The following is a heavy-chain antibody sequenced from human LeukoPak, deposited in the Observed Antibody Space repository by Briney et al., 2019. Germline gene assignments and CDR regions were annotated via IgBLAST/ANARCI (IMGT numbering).Heavy chain of an antibody. CDR3: ARDRPRYCSSTSCYTVQGNRLDP. D-gene: IGHD2-2*02. V-gene: IGHV3-21*01. CDR1: GFTFSSYS. Sequence: GGSLRLSCAASGFTFSSYSMNWVRQAPGKGLEWVSSISSSSYIYYADSVKGRFTISRDNAKNSLYLQMNSLRAEDTAVYYCARDRPRYCSSTSCYTVQGNRLDPWGQGTLVTSPQ. J-gene: IGHJ5*02. CDR2: ISSSSYI.